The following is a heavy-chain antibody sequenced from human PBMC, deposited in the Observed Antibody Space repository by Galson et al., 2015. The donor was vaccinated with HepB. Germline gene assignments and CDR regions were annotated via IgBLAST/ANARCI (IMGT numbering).Heavy chain of an antibody. V-gene: IGHV1-18*01. CDR2: ISTNSGNT. D-gene: IGHD3-10*02. CDR3: ARDVRYAFEM. Sequence: SVKVSCKASGYTFTRNGIRWVRQAPGPGLEWMGWISTNSGNTYYAQKFRDRLIMTTERSTSTAYMELRSLTSDDTAFYYCARDVRYAFEMWGQGTMVTVS. J-gene: IGHJ3*02. CDR1: GYTFTRNG.